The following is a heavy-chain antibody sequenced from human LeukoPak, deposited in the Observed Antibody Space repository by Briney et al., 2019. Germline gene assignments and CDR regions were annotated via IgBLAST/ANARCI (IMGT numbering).Heavy chain of an antibody. CDR3: SALPYYWSSSSSYSRWGFDS. Sequence: ASVKVSCKASGGTFGSYAISWVRQAPGPGLEWMGGIIPIFGTATYARTFQGRVTITTDESTSTASLQLSSLRSEAPAVYYCSALPYYWSSSSSYSRWGFDSWGQGTLVTVSS. CDR2: IIPIFGTA. CDR1: GGTFGSYA. J-gene: IGHJ5*01. V-gene: IGHV1-69*05. D-gene: IGHD2-2*02.